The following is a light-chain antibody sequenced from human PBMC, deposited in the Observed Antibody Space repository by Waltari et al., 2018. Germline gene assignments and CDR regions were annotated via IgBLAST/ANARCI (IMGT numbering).Light chain of an antibody. CDR3: QQYNNRPYT. Sequence: EIVMTQSPATLSVSPGERATLSCRASQTLTSNLAWYQQKPGQAPRPLIYGASIRATGIPARFSGSGSGTQFTLTISNLQSEDFVVYYCQQYNNRPYTFGQGTKLEIK. V-gene: IGKV3-15*01. J-gene: IGKJ2*01. CDR1: QTLTSN. CDR2: GAS.